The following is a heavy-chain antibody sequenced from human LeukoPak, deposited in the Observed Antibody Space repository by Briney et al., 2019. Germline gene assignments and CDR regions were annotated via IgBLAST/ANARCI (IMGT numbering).Heavy chain of an antibody. CDR3: ARSAMYYYDSSGPYYFDY. J-gene: IGHJ4*02. CDR2: IYHSRST. D-gene: IGHD3-22*01. V-gene: IGHV4-30-2*01. CDR1: GGSISSDGNS. Sequence: PSETLSLTCAVSGGSISSDGNSWSWIRQPPGKGLEWIGYIYHSRSTYYNPSLKSRVTISVDRSKNQFSLKLNSVTAADTAVYYCARSAMYYYDSSGPYYFDYWGQGTLVTVSS.